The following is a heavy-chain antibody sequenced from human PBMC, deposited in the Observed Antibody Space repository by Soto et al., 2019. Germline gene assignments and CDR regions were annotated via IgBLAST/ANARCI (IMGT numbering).Heavy chain of an antibody. J-gene: IGHJ6*02. Sequence: GESLKISCKGSGYSFSNYWIAWVRQMSGKGLEWMGIIYPSDSATRYSPSFEGQVTMSADKSTSTAYLQWRSLKASDTAMYYCASPVRAEGRGYGIDVWGPGTTLTV. D-gene: IGHD2-15*01. CDR3: ASPVRAEGRGYGIDV. CDR2: IYPSDSAT. V-gene: IGHV5-51*01. CDR1: GYSFSNYW.